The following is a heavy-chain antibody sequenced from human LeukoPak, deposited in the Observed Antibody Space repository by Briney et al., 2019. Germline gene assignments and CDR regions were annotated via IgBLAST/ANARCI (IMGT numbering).Heavy chain of an antibody. CDR2: IRYDGSNK. CDR1: GFTFSSYG. V-gene: IGHV3-30*02. CDR3: AKDSLRYSSGWSFDY. J-gene: IGHJ4*02. D-gene: IGHD6-19*01. Sequence: GGSLRLSCAASGFTFSSYGMHWVRQAPGKGLEWVAFIRYDGSNKYYADSVKGRFTISRHNSKHTLYLQMNSLRAEDTAVYYCAKDSLRYSSGWSFDYWGQGTLVTVSS.